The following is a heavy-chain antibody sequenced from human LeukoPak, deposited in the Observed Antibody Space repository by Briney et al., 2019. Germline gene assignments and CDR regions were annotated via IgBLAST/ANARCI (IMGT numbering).Heavy chain of an antibody. J-gene: IGHJ4*02. CDR2: ISDSGRGT. V-gene: IGHV3-23*01. D-gene: IGHD5-18*01. CDR1: GFMFSDFA. CDR3: ARHDSFIPY. Sequence: PGGSLRLSCVASGFMFSDFAMSWVRPAPGKGLEWVSGISDSGRGTYYRDSVKGRCIISRDNSKKTVYLQLNNLRVEDTALYFCARHDSFIPYWGQGMLVTVSS.